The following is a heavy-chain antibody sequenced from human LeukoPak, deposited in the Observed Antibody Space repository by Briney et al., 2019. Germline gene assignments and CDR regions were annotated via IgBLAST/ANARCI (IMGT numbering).Heavy chain of an antibody. D-gene: IGHD2-15*01. J-gene: IGHJ4*02. CDR3: AREGSWYTLDY. CDR1: GGSISSYY. Sequence: SETLSLTSTVSGGSISSYYWSWIRQPPGRGLEWIGYIYYSGSTNYNPSLKSRFTISVDTSKNQFSLKLSSVTAADTAVYYCAREGSWYTLDYWGQGTLVTVSS. CDR2: IYYSGST. V-gene: IGHV4-59*01.